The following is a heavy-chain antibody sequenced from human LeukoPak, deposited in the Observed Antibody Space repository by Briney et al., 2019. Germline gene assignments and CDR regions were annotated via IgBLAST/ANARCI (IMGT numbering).Heavy chain of an antibody. D-gene: IGHD3-9*01. J-gene: IGHJ3*02. CDR3: ARELYKSDILTGYPPDI. Sequence: SVKVSCKASGGTFSSYAISWVRQAPGQGLEWMGGIIPIFGTANYAQKFQGRVTITTDESTSTAYMGLSSLRSEDTAVYYCARELYKSDILTGYPPDIWGQGTMVTVSS. CDR1: GGTFSSYA. V-gene: IGHV1-69*05. CDR2: IIPIFGTA.